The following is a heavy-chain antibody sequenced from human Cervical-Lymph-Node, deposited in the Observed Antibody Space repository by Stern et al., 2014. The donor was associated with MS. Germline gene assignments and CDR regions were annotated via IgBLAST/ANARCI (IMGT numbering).Heavy chain of an antibody. CDR3: ARHRSYPHLIDY. J-gene: IGHJ4*02. Sequence: VQLEESVPGLVKPSETLSLTCTVSGGSIASYYWSWIRQPPGKGLEWIGNTYDRGSTNYNPSLKSRVTISLDTSKNQFSLHLSSVTAADTAVFFCARHRSYPHLIDYWGQGTLVTVSS. CDR2: TYDRGST. V-gene: IGHV4-59*01. CDR1: GGSIASYY.